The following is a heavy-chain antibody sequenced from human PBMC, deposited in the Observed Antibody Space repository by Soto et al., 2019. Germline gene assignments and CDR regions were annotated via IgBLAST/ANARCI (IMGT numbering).Heavy chain of an antibody. J-gene: IGHJ4*02. D-gene: IGHD2-15*01. V-gene: IGHV3-30-3*01. Sequence: QVQLVESGGGVVQPGRSLRLSCAASGFTFSSYAMHWVRQAPGKGLEWVAVISYDGSNKYYANSVKGRFTISRDNSKNTLYLQMNSMRAEDTAVYYCARDLRCSGGSCYAVDYWGQGTLVIVSS. CDR3: ARDLRCSGGSCYAVDY. CDR2: ISYDGSNK. CDR1: GFTFSSYA.